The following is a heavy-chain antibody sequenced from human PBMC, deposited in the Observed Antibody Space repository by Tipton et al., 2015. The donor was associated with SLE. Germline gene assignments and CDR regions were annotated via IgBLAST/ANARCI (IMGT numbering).Heavy chain of an antibody. CDR2: ISYDGSNK. CDR3: AGGLLWFREPFDY. J-gene: IGHJ4*02. D-gene: IGHD3-10*01. Sequence: SLRLSCAASGFTFSSYAMHWVRQAPGKGLEWVAVISYDGSNKYYADSVKGRFTISRDNSKNTLYLQMNSLRAEDTAVYYCAGGLLWFREPFDYWRQGTLVTVSS. CDR1: GFTFSSYA. V-gene: IGHV3-30*04.